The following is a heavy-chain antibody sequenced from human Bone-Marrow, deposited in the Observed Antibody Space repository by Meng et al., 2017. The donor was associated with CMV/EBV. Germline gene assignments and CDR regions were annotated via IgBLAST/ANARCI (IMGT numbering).Heavy chain of an antibody. Sequence: SVTDTCQDSVATFSSYAICWVRQAPGQGLEWVGGIIPIFGTANYAQKFQGRVTITTDESTSTAYMELSSLRSEDTAVYYCAREGGGSCSSISCYAFDIWGQGTIVTVSS. J-gene: IGHJ3*02. D-gene: IGHD2-2*01. CDR3: AREGGGSCSSISCYAFDI. CDR2: IIPIFGTA. V-gene: IGHV1-69*05. CDR1: VATFSSYA.